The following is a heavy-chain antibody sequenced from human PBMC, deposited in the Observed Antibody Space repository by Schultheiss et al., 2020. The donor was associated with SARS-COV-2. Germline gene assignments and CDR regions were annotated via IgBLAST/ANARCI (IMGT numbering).Heavy chain of an antibody. CDR1: GYTFTSYD. CDR2: MNPNSGNT. CDR3: ARVYDILTGGAFDI. Sequence: ASVKVSCKASGYTFTSYDINWLRQATGQGLEWMGWMNPNSGNTGYAQKFQGRVTITADKSTSTAYMELSSLRSDDTAVYYCARVYDILTGGAFDIWGQGTMVTVSS. J-gene: IGHJ3*02. D-gene: IGHD3-9*01. V-gene: IGHV1-8*01.